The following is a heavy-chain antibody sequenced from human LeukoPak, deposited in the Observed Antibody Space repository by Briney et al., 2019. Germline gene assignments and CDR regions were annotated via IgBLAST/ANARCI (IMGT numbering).Heavy chain of an antibody. Sequence: GGSLRLSCAASGFTFSSYSMNWVRQAPGKGLEWVSSISSSSSYIYYADSVKGRFTISRDNSKNTLYLQMNSLRAEDTAVYYCAKTHSSSWRDYFDYWGQGTLVTVSS. D-gene: IGHD6-13*01. CDR3: AKTHSSSWRDYFDY. CDR1: GFTFSSYS. CDR2: ISSSSSYI. J-gene: IGHJ4*02. V-gene: IGHV3-21*01.